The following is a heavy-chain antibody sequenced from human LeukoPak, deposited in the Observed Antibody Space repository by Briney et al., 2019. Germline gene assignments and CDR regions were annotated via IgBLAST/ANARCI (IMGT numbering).Heavy chain of an antibody. CDR1: GFIFKSYW. D-gene: IGHD1-26*01. CDR3: ARDVGPYSGSYVGVFDY. V-gene: IGHV3-7*01. Sequence: GGSLRLSCAASGFIFKSYWMSWVRQAPGKGLEWVANIKQDGSEENYVDSVRGRFTISRDNAKNSLYLQMNSLRAEDTAVYYCARDVGPYSGSYVGVFDYWGQGTLVTVSS. CDR2: IKQDGSEE. J-gene: IGHJ4*02.